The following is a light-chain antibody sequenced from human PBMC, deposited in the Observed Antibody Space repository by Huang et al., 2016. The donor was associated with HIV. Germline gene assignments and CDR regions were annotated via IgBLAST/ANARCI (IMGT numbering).Light chain of an antibody. V-gene: IGKV3-15*01. CDR3: QQYNTSPRT. J-gene: IGKJ1*01. Sequence: ENLMTQSPSTLSVSPGESATLSCRASQSVFKNLAWYQQKPGQAPKLLIYGSSTRAACIPARFSGSGSGTDFTLTISSLQSEDCAVYYCQQYNTSPRTFGQGTKVEV. CDR1: QSVFKN. CDR2: GSS.